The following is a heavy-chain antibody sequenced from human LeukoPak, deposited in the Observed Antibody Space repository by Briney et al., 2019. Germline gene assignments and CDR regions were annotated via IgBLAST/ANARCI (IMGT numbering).Heavy chain of an antibody. J-gene: IGHJ4*02. D-gene: IGHD3-22*01. CDR3: ARAWDSSGYYYSYYFDY. CDR2: IYYSGST. CDR1: GGSFSGYY. Sequence: PSETLSLTCAVYGGSFSGYYWSWIRQPPGKGLEWIGTIYYSGSTYYNPSLKSRVTISVDTPKNQFTLKLSSVTAADTAMYYCARAWDSSGYYYSYYFDYWGQGTLVTVSS. V-gene: IGHV4-34*01.